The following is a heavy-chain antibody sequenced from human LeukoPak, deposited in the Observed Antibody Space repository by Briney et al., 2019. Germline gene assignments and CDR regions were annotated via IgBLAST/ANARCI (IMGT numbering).Heavy chain of an antibody. J-gene: IGHJ4*02. D-gene: IGHD1-26*01. CDR2: IHKDATT. CDR1: GFAFHDFA. V-gene: IGHV3-43*02. CDR3: AKTRRSGTEYADFDR. Sequence: GGSLRLSWAASGFAFHDFAMHWVRQAPGKVPEWVSLIHKDATTRYAESVKGRFAISRDNSKKSPYLQIDSLTTDDSAMYYCAKTRRSGTEYADFDRWGQGTLVTVSS.